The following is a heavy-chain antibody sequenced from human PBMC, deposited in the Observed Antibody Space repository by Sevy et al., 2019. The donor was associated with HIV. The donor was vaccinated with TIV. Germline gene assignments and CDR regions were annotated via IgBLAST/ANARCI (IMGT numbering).Heavy chain of an antibody. CDR1: GFTFSNYY. Sequence: GGSLRLSCVVSGFTFSNYYMSWVRQAPGKGLEWVSVISDSGGHTSYTDSVKGRFTISRDNSKNPLYLQMNSLRVEDTAIYYCANRAGPIFDNWGQGTLVTVSS. CDR3: ANRAGPIFDN. V-gene: IGHV3-23*01. CDR2: ISDSGGHT. J-gene: IGHJ4*02. D-gene: IGHD6-19*01.